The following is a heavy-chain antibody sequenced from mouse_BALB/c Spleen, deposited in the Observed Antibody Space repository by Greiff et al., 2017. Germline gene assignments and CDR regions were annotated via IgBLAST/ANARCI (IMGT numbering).Heavy chain of an antibody. Sequence: VQRVESGPGLVAPSQSLSITCTVSGFSLTSYGVHWVRQPPGKGLEWLGVIWAGGSTNYNSALMSRLSISKDNSKSQVFLKMNSLQTDDTAMYYCARGLLLRFYAMDYWGQGTSVTVSS. CDR2: IWAGGST. V-gene: IGHV2-9*02. CDR1: GFSLTSYG. D-gene: IGHD1-1*01. CDR3: ARGLLLRFYAMDY. J-gene: IGHJ4*01.